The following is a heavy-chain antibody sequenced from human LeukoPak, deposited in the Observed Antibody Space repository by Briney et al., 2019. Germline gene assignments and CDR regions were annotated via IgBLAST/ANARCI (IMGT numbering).Heavy chain of an antibody. CDR2: IYTSGST. V-gene: IGHV4-4*07. CDR1: GGSISGYY. CDR3: ARSYDSGSYGFDY. Sequence: SETLSLTCTVSGGSISGYYWSWIRQPAGKGLEWIGRIYTSGSTNYKPSLKSRVTMSVDTSKNQFSLKLSSVTAADTAVYYCARSYDSGSYGFDYWGQGTLVTVSS. J-gene: IGHJ4*02. D-gene: IGHD3-10*01.